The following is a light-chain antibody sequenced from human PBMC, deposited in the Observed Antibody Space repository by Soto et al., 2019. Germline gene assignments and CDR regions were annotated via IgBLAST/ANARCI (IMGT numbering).Light chain of an antibody. CDR2: EGS. V-gene: IGLV2-23*03. Sequence: QSFLTQPASVSGSPGQSITIACTGTSSDVGTYNVVSWYQQHPGKAPKLIIYEGSRRPSGVSNRFSGSKSGNTASLTISGLQAEDEADYYCCSYAGGSTFVFGGGTKVTVL. J-gene: IGLJ2*01. CDR3: CSYAGGSTFV. CDR1: SSDVGTYNV.